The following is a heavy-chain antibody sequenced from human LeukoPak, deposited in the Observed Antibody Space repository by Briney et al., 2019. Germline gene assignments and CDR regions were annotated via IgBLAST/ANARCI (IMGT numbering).Heavy chain of an antibody. V-gene: IGHV4-61*08. J-gene: IGHJ4*02. CDR3: ARNLGFLEWSYFDY. CDR1: GGSISSGGYS. Sequence: SQTLSLTCAVSGGSISSGGYSWSWIRQPPGKGLEWIGYIYYSGSTNYNPSLKSRVTISVGTSKNQFSLKLSSVTAADTAVYYCARNLGFLEWSYFDYWGQGTLVTVSS. CDR2: IYYSGST. D-gene: IGHD3-3*02.